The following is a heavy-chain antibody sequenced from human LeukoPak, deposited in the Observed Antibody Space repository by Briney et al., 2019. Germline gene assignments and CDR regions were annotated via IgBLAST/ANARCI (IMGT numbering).Heavy chain of an antibody. CDR2: IYPRDSDT. J-gene: IGHJ4*02. V-gene: IGHV5-51*01. D-gene: IGHD5-12*01. CDR1: GYTFTNYW. Sequence: ASVKVSCKASGYTFTNYWIGWVRQMPGKGLEWMGIIYPRDSDTRYSPSFQGQVTVSADKSISTAYLQWSSLEASDTAIYYCARRQYSGYDFDFWGQGTLVTVSS. CDR3: ARRQYSGYDFDF.